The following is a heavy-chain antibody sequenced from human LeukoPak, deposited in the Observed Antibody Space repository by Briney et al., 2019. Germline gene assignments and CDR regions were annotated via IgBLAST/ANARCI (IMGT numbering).Heavy chain of an antibody. CDR3: ARDQTSYYDFWSGYSY. CDR2: IHDSGST. V-gene: IGHV4-30-4*02. CDR1: GASISSGDYH. Sequence: SETLSLTCTVSGASISSGDYHWNWIRQPPGKGLEWIGFIHDSGSTYYNPSLKSRVTISVDTSKNQFSLKLSSVTAADTAVYYCARDQTSYYDFWSGYSYWGQGTLVTVSS. J-gene: IGHJ4*02. D-gene: IGHD3-3*01.